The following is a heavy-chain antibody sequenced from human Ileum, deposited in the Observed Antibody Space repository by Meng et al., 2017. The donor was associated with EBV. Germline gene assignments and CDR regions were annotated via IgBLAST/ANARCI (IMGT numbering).Heavy chain of an antibody. Sequence: QLPLQDSGPGLVKPSETLSLTCTVSGGSISSSSYYWGWIRHPPGKGLEWIGSIYYSGSTYYNPSLKSRVTISVDTSKNQFSLKLSSVTAADTAVYYCARSIVVVPAAIYYWGQGTLVTVSS. D-gene: IGHD2-2*01. CDR2: IYYSGST. J-gene: IGHJ4*02. CDR1: GGSISSSSYY. V-gene: IGHV4-39*01. CDR3: ARSIVVVPAAIYY.